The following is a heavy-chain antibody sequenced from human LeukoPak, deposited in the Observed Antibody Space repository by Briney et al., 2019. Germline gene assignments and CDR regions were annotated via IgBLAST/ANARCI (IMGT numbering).Heavy chain of an antibody. V-gene: IGHV3-53*01. Sequence: ETLSLTCTVSGGSISSSSYYWGWIRQPPGKGLEWVSVIYSGGSTYYADSVKGRFTISRDNSKNTLYLQMNSLRAEDTAVYYCARVRYRLAETYIDYWGQGTLVTVSS. J-gene: IGHJ4*02. CDR3: ARVRYRLAETYIDY. CDR2: IYSGGST. D-gene: IGHD3-16*01. CDR1: GGSISSSSYY.